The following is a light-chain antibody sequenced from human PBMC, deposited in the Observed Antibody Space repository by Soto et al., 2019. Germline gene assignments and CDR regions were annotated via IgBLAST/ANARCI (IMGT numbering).Light chain of an antibody. J-gene: IGKJ2*01. CDR2: GAS. CDR1: QSVSGGN. Sequence: DIVLTQSPGTLSLSPGERATLSCRASQSVSGGNCLAWYQHKPGQAPRLLLYGASSRATGIPDRFSGSGSGTDFTLTISRLEPDDFAVYYCQEYGSSPPYSFGQGTKLEIK. CDR3: QEYGSSPPYS. V-gene: IGKV3-20*01.